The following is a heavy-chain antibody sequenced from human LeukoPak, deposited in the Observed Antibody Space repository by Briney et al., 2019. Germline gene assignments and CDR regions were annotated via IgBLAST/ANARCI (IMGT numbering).Heavy chain of an antibody. D-gene: IGHD6-6*01. CDR3: AKNTSSSPWFDP. CDR1: GGSLSSPDSY. CDR2: VYYIGTT. J-gene: IGHJ5*02. V-gene: IGHV4-61*08. Sequence: PSETLSLTCIVSGGSLSSPDSYWSWIRQPPGKGLEWIGNVYYIGTTSYNSSLKSRVTISVDTSKNQFFLEVTSVTAADAAVYYCAKNTSSSPWFDPWGQGTLVTVSS.